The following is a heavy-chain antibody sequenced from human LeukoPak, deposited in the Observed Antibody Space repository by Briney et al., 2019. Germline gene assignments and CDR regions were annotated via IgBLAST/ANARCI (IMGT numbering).Heavy chain of an antibody. CDR3: ARDLYRIVVVPHYFDY. J-gene: IGHJ4*02. CDR2: ISSSGTYT. D-gene: IGHD3-22*01. CDR1: GFTFSSYA. V-gene: IGHV3-21*01. Sequence: GGSLRLSCVASGFTFSSYAMNWVRQAPGKGLEWVSSISSSGTYTYYADSVKGRFTISRDNAKNSLYLQMNSLRAEDTAVYYCARDLYRIVVVPHYFDYWGQGTLVTVSS.